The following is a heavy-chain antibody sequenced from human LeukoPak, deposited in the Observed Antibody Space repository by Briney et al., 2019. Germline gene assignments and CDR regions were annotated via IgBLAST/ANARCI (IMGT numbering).Heavy chain of an antibody. V-gene: IGHV5-51*01. Sequence: GESLKISCKGSGYSFTSYWIGWVRQMPGKGLEWMGFTYPGDSDTRYSPSFQGQVTISADKSISTAYMQWGSLKASDTAIYYCARQGRYYYDSSGPFDYWGQGTLVTVSS. J-gene: IGHJ4*02. D-gene: IGHD3-22*01. CDR1: GYSFTSYW. CDR2: TYPGDSDT. CDR3: ARQGRYYYDSSGPFDY.